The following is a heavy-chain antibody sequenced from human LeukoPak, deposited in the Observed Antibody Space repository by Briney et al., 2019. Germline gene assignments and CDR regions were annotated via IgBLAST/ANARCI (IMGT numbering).Heavy chain of an antibody. Sequence: SETLSLTCTVSGGSISSYYWSWIRQPPGKGLEWIGYIYYSGSTNYNPSLKSRVTISVDTSKNQFSLKLSSVTAADTAVYYCARGDCSGGSCHGDWGQGTLVTVSS. CDR3: ARGDCSGGSCHGD. J-gene: IGHJ4*02. D-gene: IGHD2-15*01. V-gene: IGHV4-59*01. CDR2: IYYSGST. CDR1: GGSISSYY.